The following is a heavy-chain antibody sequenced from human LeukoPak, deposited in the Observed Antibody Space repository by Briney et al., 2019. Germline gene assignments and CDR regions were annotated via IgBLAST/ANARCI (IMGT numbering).Heavy chain of an antibody. J-gene: IGHJ4*02. V-gene: IGHV3-30*18. D-gene: IGHD3-3*01. CDR2: TSYDGTNK. CDR3: AKDLNYDFWSGLGN. CDR1: GFTFSSYG. Sequence: GRSLRLSCAASGFTFSSYGMHWVRQAPGKGLEWMAVTSYDGTNKYYADSVKGRFTISRDNSKNTLYLQMNSLRAEDTAVYYCAKDLNYDFWSGLGNWGQGTLVTVSS.